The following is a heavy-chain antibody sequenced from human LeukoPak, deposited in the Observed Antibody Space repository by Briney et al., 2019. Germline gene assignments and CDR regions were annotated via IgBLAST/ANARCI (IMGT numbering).Heavy chain of an antibody. J-gene: IGHJ4*02. V-gene: IGHV4-59*08. CDR3: AQVVPAARPGLGY. Sequence: SETLSLTCTVSGGSISSYYWSWIRQPPGKGLEWIGYIYYSGSTNYNPSLKSRVTISVDTSKNQFSLKLSSVTAADTAVYYCAQVVPAARPGLGYWGQGTLVTVSS. CDR2: IYYSGST. CDR1: GGSISSYY. D-gene: IGHD2-2*01.